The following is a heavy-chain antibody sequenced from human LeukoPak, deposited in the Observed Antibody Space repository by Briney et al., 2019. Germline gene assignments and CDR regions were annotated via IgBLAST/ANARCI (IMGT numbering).Heavy chain of an antibody. CDR1: GFTFSSYE. CDR3: ARGPPIYCSGGSCYDY. J-gene: IGHJ4*02. CDR2: ISSSGSTI. Sequence: GGSLRLSCAASGFTFSSYEMNWVRQAPGKGLEWVSYISSSGSTIYYADSVKGRFTISRDNAKNSLYLQMNSLRAEDTAVYYCARGPPIYCSGGSCYDYWGQGTLVTVSS. D-gene: IGHD2-15*01. V-gene: IGHV3-48*03.